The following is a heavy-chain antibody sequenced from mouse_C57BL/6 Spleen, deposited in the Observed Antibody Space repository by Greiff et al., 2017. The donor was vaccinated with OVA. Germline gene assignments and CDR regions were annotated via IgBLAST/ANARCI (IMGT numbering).Heavy chain of an antibody. J-gene: IGHJ2*01. D-gene: IGHD2-4*01. CDR3: ARALYDYDRGY. CDR2: INPNNGGT. V-gene: IGHV1-26*01. Sequence: VQLQQSGPELVKPGASVKISCKASGYTFTDYYMNWVKQSHGKSLEWIGDINPNNGGTSYNQKFKGKATLTVDKSSSTAYMELRSLTSEDSAVYYCARALYDYDRGYWGQGTTLTVSS. CDR1: GYTFTDYY.